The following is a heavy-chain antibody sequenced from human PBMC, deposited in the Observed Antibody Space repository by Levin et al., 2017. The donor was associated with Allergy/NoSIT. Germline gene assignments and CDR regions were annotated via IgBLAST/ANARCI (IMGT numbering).Heavy chain of an antibody. J-gene: IGHJ1*01. CDR1: GFTSSSYW. CDR2: IKEDGSWK. CDR3: ARMGHRIGWSEYFQH. D-gene: IGHD6-19*01. Sequence: PGGSLRLSCAASGFTSSSYWMSWVRQAPGKGLEWVANIKEDGSWKFYVDSVKGRFTVSRDNAKNSPYLQMNSLRAEDTAVYYCARMGHRIGWSEYFQHWGQGTLVTVSS. V-gene: IGHV3-7*01.